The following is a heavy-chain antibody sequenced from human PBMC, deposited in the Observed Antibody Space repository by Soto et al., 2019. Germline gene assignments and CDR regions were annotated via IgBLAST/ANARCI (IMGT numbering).Heavy chain of an antibody. V-gene: IGHV4-4*07. CDR3: ARGMTPPGAPAWYYFDS. J-gene: IGHJ4*02. CDR2: FSLSGTT. Sequence: SETLSLTCTVSGASITGSSYWSWIWQPAGKGLEWIGRFSLSGTTNYNPSLRSRVTMSADVSKNQFSLRLTSVTAADTALYYCARGMTPPGAPAWYYFDSWGQGTLVTVSS. CDR1: GASITGSSY. D-gene: IGHD2-8*02.